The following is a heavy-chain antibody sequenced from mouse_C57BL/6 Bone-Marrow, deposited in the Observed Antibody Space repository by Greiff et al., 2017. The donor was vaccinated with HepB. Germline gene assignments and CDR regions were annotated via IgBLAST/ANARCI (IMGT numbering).Heavy chain of an antibody. Sequence: VKLMESGPGLVQPSQSLSITCTVSGFSLTSYGVHWVRQSPGKGLEWLGVIWSGGSTDYNAAFISRLSISKDNSNSQVFFKMNRLQADDTAIYYCAPWLLGAMDYWGQGTSVTVSS. V-gene: IGHV2-2*01. CDR2: IWSGGST. J-gene: IGHJ4*01. CDR1: GFSLTSYG. CDR3: APWLLGAMDY. D-gene: IGHD2-3*01.